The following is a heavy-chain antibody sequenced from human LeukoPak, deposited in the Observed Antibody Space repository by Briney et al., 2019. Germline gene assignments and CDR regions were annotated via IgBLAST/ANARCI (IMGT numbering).Heavy chain of an antibody. V-gene: IGHV3-11*04. CDR3: ARGSPDFWSPYNWFDP. J-gene: IGHJ5*02. Sequence: GGSLRLSCAASGFTFSDYYMSWIRQAPGKGLEWGSYISSSGSTIYYADSVKGRFTISRDNAKNSLYLQMNSLRAEDTAVYYCARGSPDFWSPYNWFDPWGQGTLVTVSS. D-gene: IGHD3-3*01. CDR2: ISSSGSTI. CDR1: GFTFSDYY.